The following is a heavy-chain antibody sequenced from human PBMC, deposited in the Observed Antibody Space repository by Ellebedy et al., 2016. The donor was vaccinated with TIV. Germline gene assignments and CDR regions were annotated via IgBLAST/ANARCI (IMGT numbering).Heavy chain of an antibody. CDR1: GGAFSSYA. J-gene: IGHJ6*02. V-gene: IGHV1-69*13. D-gene: IGHD6-19*01. CDR3: ARESGSGWYVVDYYYYYGMDV. Sequence: ASVKVSCKASGGAFSSYAISWVRQAPGQGLEWMGGIIPIFGTANYAQKFQGRVTITADESTSTAYMELSSLRSEDTAVYYCARESGSGWYVVDYYYYYGMDVWGQGTTVTVSS. CDR2: IIPIFGTA.